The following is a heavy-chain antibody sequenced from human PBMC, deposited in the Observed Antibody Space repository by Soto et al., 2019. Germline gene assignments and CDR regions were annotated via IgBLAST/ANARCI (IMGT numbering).Heavy chain of an antibody. V-gene: IGHV3-30*03. CDR3: ARDGWGFNWYFDL. Sequence: PGGSLRRSCGAPGVTFKDYGMHWVRQAPGKGLEWVAVISYDGKQTYYADSVKGRFTISKDKSKRTLFLQMNSLRVDDTAVYYCARDGWGFNWYFDLWGRGTLVTVPS. CDR1: GVTFKDYG. D-gene: IGHD3-16*01. J-gene: IGHJ2*01. CDR2: ISYDGKQT.